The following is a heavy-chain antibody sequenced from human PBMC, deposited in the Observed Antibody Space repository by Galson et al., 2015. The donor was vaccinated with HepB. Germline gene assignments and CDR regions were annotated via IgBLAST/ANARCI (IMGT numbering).Heavy chain of an antibody. J-gene: IGHJ4*02. CDR2: ISYDGSNK. CDR3: AKTQAAAATYYFDY. D-gene: IGHD6-13*01. Sequence: SLRLSCAASGFTFSSYGMHWVRQAPGKGLEWVAVISYDGSNKYYADSVKGRFTISRDNSKNTLYLQMNSLRAEDTAVYYCAKTQAAAATYYFDYWGQGTLVTVSS. CDR1: GFTFSSYG. V-gene: IGHV3-30*18.